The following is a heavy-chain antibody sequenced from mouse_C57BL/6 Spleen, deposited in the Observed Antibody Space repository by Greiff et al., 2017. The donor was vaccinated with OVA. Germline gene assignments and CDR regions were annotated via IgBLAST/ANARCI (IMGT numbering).Heavy chain of an antibody. V-gene: IGHV7-3*01. Sequence: EVHLVESGGGLVQPGGSLSLSCAASGFTFTDYYMSWVRQPPGKALEWLGFIRNKANGYTTEYSASVKGRFTISRDNSQSILYLQMNALRAEDSATYYCARSPHYYGSSYFYAMDYWGQGTSVTVSS. J-gene: IGHJ4*01. CDR3: ARSPHYYGSSYFYAMDY. CDR2: IRNKANGYTT. CDR1: GFTFTDYY. D-gene: IGHD1-1*01.